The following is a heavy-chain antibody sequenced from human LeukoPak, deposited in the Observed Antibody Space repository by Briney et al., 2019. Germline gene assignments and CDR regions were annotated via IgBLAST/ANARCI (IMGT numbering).Heavy chain of an antibody. Sequence: SVKVSCKASGGTFSSYAISWVRQAPGQGLEWMGRIIPILGIANYAQKFQGRVTMTRDTSISTAYMELSRLRSDDTAVYYCARWPRSGGDRDYWGQGTLVTVSS. V-gene: IGHV1-69*04. CDR3: ARWPRSGGDRDY. CDR2: IIPILGIA. D-gene: IGHD2-21*01. CDR1: GGTFSSYA. J-gene: IGHJ4*02.